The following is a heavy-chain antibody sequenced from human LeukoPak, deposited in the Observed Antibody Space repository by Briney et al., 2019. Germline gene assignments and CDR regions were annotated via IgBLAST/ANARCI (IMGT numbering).Heavy chain of an antibody. J-gene: IGHJ4*02. CDR2: INPNSGT. Sequence: ASVKVSCKASGYTFSGYYIHWVRQGPGQGLEWMGWINPNSGTNYAQNFQGRVTMTRVTSISTAYMELSRLRSDDTAVYYCAREEQHQRGRHFEYWGQGTLVTVSS. D-gene: IGHD6-13*01. CDR3: AREEQHQRGRHFEY. CDR1: GYTFSGYY. V-gene: IGHV1-2*02.